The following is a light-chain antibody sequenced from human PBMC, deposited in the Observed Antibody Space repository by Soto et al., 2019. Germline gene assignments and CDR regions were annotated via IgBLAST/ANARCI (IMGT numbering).Light chain of an antibody. J-gene: IGKJ5*01. CDR1: QGVGNKH. CDR2: AAS. Sequence: EIALTQSPGTLSLSPGERATLSCRASQGVGNKHLAWYQQRPGQAPSLLIYAASSRATGVPDRFSGSGSGTDFTLTISRLEPEDFAVYYCQQYTNAHGITFGQGTRLEIK. CDR3: QQYTNAHGIT. V-gene: IGKV3-20*01.